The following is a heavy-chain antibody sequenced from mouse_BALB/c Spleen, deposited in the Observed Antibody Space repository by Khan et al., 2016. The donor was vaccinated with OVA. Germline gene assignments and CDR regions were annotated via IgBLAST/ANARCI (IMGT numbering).Heavy chain of an antibody. CDR3: TGGRAY. CDR2: ISYSGST. D-gene: IGHD3-3*01. J-gene: IGHJ3*01. Sequence: EVQLQESGPGLVKPSQSLSLTCTVTGYSITSDYAWNWIRQFPGNKLEWMGYISYSGSTSYNPSLKSRISITRDTSKNQLFLQLNSVTTEDTATXYCTGGRAYWGQGTLVTVSA. CDR1: GYSITSDYA. V-gene: IGHV3-2*02.